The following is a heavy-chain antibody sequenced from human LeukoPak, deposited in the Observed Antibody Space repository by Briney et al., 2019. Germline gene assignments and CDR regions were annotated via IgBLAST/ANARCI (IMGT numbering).Heavy chain of an antibody. Sequence: PSETLSLTCAVYGGSFSGYYWSCIRQPPGKGLEWIGEINHSGSTNYNPSLKSRVTISVDTSKNQFSLKLSSVTAADTAVYYCARIAVAGRYFDYWGQGTLVTVSS. CDR1: GGSFSGYY. CDR3: ARIAVAGRYFDY. J-gene: IGHJ4*02. D-gene: IGHD6-19*01. V-gene: IGHV4-34*01. CDR2: INHSGST.